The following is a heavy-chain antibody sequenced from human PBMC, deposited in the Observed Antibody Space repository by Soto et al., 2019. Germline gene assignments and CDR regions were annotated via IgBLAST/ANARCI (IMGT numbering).Heavy chain of an antibody. J-gene: IGHJ3*02. CDR1: GFTFSSYG. D-gene: IGHD6-13*01. V-gene: IGHV3-33*01. Sequence: QVQLVESGGGVVQPGRSLRLSCAASGFTFSSYGMHWVRQAPGKGLEWVAVIWYDGSNKYYADSVKGRFTISRDNSKNPLYMEKNSLGAEDTAVYYCARDQGIAAAGWFPDDAFDIWGQGTMVTVSS. CDR3: ARDQGIAAAGWFPDDAFDI. CDR2: IWYDGSNK.